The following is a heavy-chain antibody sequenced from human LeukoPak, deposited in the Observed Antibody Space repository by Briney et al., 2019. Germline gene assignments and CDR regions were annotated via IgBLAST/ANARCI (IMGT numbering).Heavy chain of an antibody. J-gene: IGHJ6*02. CDR2: ISGSGGST. CDR3: AKGIVGATIGVDYYYGMDV. Sequence: PGGSLRLSCAGSGFTFSSYAMSWVRQAPGKGLEWVSAISGSGGSTYYADSVKGRFTISRDNSKNTLYLQMNSLRAEDTVVYYCAKGIVGATIGVDYYYGMDVWGQGTTVTVSS. V-gene: IGHV3-23*01. CDR1: GFTFSSYA. D-gene: IGHD1-26*01.